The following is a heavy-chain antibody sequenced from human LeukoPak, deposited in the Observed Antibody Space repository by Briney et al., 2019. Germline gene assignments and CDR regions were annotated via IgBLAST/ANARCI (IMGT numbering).Heavy chain of an antibody. Sequence: PSETLSLTCAVYGGSFSGYYWSWIRQPPGKGLEWIGEINHSGSTNYNPSLKSRVAISVGTSKNQFSLKLSSVTAADTAVYYCARRRRGDYGDSRSRYYYYYMDVWGKGTTVTISS. CDR3: ARRRRGDYGDSRSRYYYYYMDV. D-gene: IGHD4-17*01. CDR2: INHSGST. V-gene: IGHV4-34*01. J-gene: IGHJ6*03. CDR1: GGSFSGYY.